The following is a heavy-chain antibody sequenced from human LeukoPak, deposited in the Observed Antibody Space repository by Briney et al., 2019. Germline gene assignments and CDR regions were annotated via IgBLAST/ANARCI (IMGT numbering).Heavy chain of an antibody. CDR2: IYYSGNT. J-gene: IGHJ5*02. CDR1: GGSISSSSYY. V-gene: IGHV4-39*02. Sequence: SETLSLTCTVSGGSISSSSYYWGWIRQPPGKGLEWIASIYYSGNTYYNPSLKSRVTISVDTSKNQFSLKLSSVTAADTAVYYCAREWSIAVAGVHNWFDPWGQGTLVTVSS. D-gene: IGHD6-19*01. CDR3: AREWSIAVAGVHNWFDP.